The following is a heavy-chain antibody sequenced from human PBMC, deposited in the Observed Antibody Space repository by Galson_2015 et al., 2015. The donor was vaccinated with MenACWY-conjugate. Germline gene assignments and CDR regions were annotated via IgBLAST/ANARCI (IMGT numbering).Heavy chain of an antibody. CDR3: ARRFSYGSGRYGMDV. J-gene: IGHJ6*02. CDR1: GYSFTSYS. D-gene: IGHD3-10*01. Sequence: QSGAEVKRPEESLKISCPVSGYSFTSYSIGWVRQMPGKGLEWMGVIYPSDSDTRYSPSLQGQVTISADRSISTAYLQWSSLKASDTAMYYCARRFSYGSGRYGMDVWGQGTTVTVSS. CDR2: IYPSDSDT. V-gene: IGHV5-51*01.